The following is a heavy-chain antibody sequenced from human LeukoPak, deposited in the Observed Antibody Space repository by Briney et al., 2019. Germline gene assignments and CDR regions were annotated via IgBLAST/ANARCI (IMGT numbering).Heavy chain of an antibody. D-gene: IGHD3-22*01. Sequence: GGSLRLSCAASGFTFSSYSMNWVRQAPGKGLEWVSAISGSGGSTYYADSVKGRFTISRDNAKNSLYLQMNSLRDEDTAVYYCARGSYYYDSSGVRAAFDIWGQGTMVTVSS. CDR3: ARGSYYYDSSGVRAAFDI. CDR2: ISGSGGST. CDR1: GFTFSSYS. V-gene: IGHV3-48*02. J-gene: IGHJ3*02.